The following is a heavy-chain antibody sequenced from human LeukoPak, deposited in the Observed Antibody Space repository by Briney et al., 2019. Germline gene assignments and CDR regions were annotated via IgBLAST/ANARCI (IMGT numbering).Heavy chain of an antibody. D-gene: IGHD2-2*01. Sequence: ASVKVSCKASGYTFTSYDMVWVRQATGQGLEWMGWMNPNSGNTGYAQNFQGRVTMTRDTSTSTAYMELSSLRSEDTAVYYCARGPAGVVWGKGTTVTVSS. CDR2: MNPNSGNT. CDR3: ARGPAGVV. V-gene: IGHV1-8*01. J-gene: IGHJ6*04. CDR1: GYTFTSYD.